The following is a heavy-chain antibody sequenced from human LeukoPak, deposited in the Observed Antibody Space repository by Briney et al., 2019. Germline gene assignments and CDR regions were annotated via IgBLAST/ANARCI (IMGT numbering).Heavy chain of an antibody. CDR1: GFTFSSYA. J-gene: IGHJ4*02. CDR3: ATYYYDSSGYYEYYLDY. D-gene: IGHD3-22*01. CDR2: ISGSGGST. Sequence: GGSLRLSCAASGFTFSSYAMSWVRQAPGKGLEWVSAISGSGGSTYYADSVKGRFTISRDNSKNTLYLQMNSLRAEDTAVYYCATYYYDSSGYYEYYLDYWGQGTLVTVSS. V-gene: IGHV3-23*01.